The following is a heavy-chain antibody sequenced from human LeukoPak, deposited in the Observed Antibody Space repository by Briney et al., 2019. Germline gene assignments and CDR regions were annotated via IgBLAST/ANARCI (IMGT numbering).Heavy chain of an antibody. CDR3: ARISSSNWYNERGAFDV. V-gene: IGHV3-23*01. D-gene: IGHD6-13*01. J-gene: IGHJ3*01. CDR2: ISGSGGST. Sequence: GGSLRLSCAASGFTFSSYAMSWVRQAPGKGLEWVSAISGSGGSTYYADSVKGRFTISRDNSKKTLYLQMNSLRAEDTAVYYCARISSSNWYNERGAFDVWGQGTMVTVSS. CDR1: GFTFSSYA.